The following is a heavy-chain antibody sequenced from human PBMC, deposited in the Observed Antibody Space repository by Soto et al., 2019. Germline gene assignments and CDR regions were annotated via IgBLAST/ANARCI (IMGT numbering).Heavy chain of an antibody. CDR1: GGSIRGSSTYY. J-gene: IGHJ5*02. D-gene: IGHD1-7*01. Sequence: QLQLQESGPGLVKASETLSLTCTVSGGSIRGSSTYYWGWIRQYPGKGLEYIGIVYYSGITYYNPSLKSRVTIFVYTSKNQFSLDLSSVTAADTAVYYCARGLTGTMMKISCFDPWGQGTLVTVSS. V-gene: IGHV4-39*01. CDR3: ARGLTGTMMKISCFDP. CDR2: VYYSGIT.